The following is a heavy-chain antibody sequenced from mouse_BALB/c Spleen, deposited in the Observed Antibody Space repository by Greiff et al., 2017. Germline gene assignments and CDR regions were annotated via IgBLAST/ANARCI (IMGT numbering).Heavy chain of an antibody. V-gene: IGHV5-4*02. CDR2: ISDGGSYT. Sequence: EVKLMESGGGLVKPGGSLKLSCAASGFTFSDYYMYWVRQTPEKRLEWVATISDGGSYTYYPDSVKGRFTISRDNAKNNLYLQMSSLKSEDTAMYYCARDRGLGRGYFDYWGQGTTLTVSS. D-gene: IGHD4-1*01. CDR3: ARDRGLGRGYFDY. J-gene: IGHJ2*01. CDR1: GFTFSDYY.